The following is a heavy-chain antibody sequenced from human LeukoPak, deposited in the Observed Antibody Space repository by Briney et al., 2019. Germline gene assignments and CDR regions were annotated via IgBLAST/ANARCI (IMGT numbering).Heavy chain of an antibody. V-gene: IGHV1-46*01. CDR2: INPSGGGT. CDR3: ARDHESYYGSGSYYPGGCDY. D-gene: IGHD3-10*01. CDR1: GYTFTGYY. Sequence: GASVKVSCKASGYTFTGYYMHWVRQAPGQGLEWMGIINPSGGGTSYAQKFQGRVSMTRDTSTSTVYMELSSLRSEDTAVYYCARDHESYYGSGSYYPGGCDYWGQGTLVTVSS. J-gene: IGHJ4*02.